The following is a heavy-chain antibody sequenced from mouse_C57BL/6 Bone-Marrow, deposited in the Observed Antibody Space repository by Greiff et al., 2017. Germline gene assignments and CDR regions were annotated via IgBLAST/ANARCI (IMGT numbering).Heavy chain of an antibody. CDR2: IDPSDSET. D-gene: IGHD1-1*01. CDR1: GYTFTSYW. Sequence: QVQLQQPGAELVRPGSSVKLSCKASGYTFTSYWMHWVKQRPIQGLEWIGNIDPSDSETNYNQKFKDKATLTVDKSSSTAYMQLSSLTSEDSAVYYCASLYYGSSYDWYFDVWGTGTTVTVSS. CDR3: ASLYYGSSYDWYFDV. V-gene: IGHV1-52*01. J-gene: IGHJ1*03.